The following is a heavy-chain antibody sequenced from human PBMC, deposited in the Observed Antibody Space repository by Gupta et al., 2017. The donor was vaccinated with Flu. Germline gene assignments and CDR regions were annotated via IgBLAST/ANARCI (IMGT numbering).Heavy chain of an antibody. CDR1: GGTFRSYD. J-gene: IGHJ6*02. Sequence: QLVPSGGEAKTPGSSVKFACQASGGTFRSYDMRLVRPALGQALGWKGGSIPILGTANDAQKFQGTVTITADEPTSTDYMELSSLRSENTAVYYCARAGRVVEQQLVRKYYDYGMDVWGQGTTVTVSS. CDR2: SIPILGTA. V-gene: IGHV1-69*01. CDR3: ARAGRVVEQQLVRKYYDYGMDV. D-gene: IGHD6-13*01.